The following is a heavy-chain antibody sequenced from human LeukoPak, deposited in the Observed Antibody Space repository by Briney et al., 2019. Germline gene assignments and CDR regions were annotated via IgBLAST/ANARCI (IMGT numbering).Heavy chain of an antibody. CDR1: GFTFSSYG. Sequence: PGGSLRLSCAASGFTFSSYGMHWVRQAPGKGLEWVAVIWYDGSNKYYADSVKGRFTFSRDNSKNTVYLEMNSLRAEDTAVYYCTRAGQGSVLDYWGQGTLVTVSS. CDR2: IWYDGSNK. D-gene: IGHD2-15*01. J-gene: IGHJ4*02. V-gene: IGHV3-33*08. CDR3: TRAGQGSVLDY.